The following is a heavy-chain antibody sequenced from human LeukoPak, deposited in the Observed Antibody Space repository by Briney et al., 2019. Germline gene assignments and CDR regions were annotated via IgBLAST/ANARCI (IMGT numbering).Heavy chain of an antibody. J-gene: IGHJ4*02. D-gene: IGHD3-22*01. CDR1: GITLSNYG. V-gene: IGHV3-23*01. CDR3: AKRGVVIRVILVGFHKETYYFDS. Sequence: GGSLRLSCAVSGITLSNYGMSWVRQAPGKGLEWVAGMSDSGGRTNYADSVKGRFTISRDNPKNTLYLQMNSLRAEDTAVYFCAKRGVVIRVILVGFHKETYYFDSWGQGALVTVSS. CDR2: MSDSGGRT.